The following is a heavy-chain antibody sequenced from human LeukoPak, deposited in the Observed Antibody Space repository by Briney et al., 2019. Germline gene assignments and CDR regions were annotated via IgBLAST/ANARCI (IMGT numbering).Heavy chain of an antibody. Sequence: ASVKVSCKASGYTFTGYYLHWVRQAPGQGLEWMGWISPNSGGTNYAQKFQGRVTMTRDTSISTVYMELSRLRSDDTAVYYCARVHGIQLWSDGDYWGQGTLVTVSS. CDR2: ISPNSGGT. V-gene: IGHV1-2*02. J-gene: IGHJ4*02. D-gene: IGHD5-18*01. CDR1: GYTFTGYY. CDR3: ARVHGIQLWSDGDY.